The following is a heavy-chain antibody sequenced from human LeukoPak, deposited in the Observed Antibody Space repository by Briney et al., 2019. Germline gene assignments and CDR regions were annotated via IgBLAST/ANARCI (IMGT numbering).Heavy chain of an antibody. J-gene: IGHJ3*02. CDR1: GGSISSGDYY. Sequence: SETLSLTCTVSGGSISSGDYYWSWIRQPPGKVLEGIGYIYYSGSTYYKPSLKSRVTISVDTSQNQFSLRLSSVTAADTAVYYCARQLIPDAFDIWGQGTMVTVSS. CDR3: ARQLIPDAFDI. D-gene: IGHD2-8*01. V-gene: IGHV4-30-4*01. CDR2: IYYSGST.